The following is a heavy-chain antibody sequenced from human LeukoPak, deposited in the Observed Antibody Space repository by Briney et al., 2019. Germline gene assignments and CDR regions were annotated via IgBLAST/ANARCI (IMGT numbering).Heavy chain of an antibody. CDR1: GGSFSGYY. CDR3: ARVKQWLVRSFDY. V-gene: IGHV4-34*01. Sequence: PSETLSLTCAVYGGSFSGYYRSWIRQPPGKGLEWIGEINHSGSTNYNPSLKSRVTISVDTSKNQFSLKLSSVTAADTAVYYCARVKQWLVRSFDYWGQGTLVTVSS. J-gene: IGHJ4*02. D-gene: IGHD6-19*01. CDR2: INHSGST.